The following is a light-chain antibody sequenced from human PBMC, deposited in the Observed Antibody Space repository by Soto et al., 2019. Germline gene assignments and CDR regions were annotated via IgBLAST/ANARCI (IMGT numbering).Light chain of an antibody. J-gene: IGKJ4*01. CDR3: QQYDNSPLT. Sequence: EIVLSQSPATVSLSPGERATLSCRASQSVSSNLAWYQQKPGQAPRLLIYGASTRATGIPATFSGSGSGTEFTLTISRLEPEDFAVYYCQQYDNSPLTFGGGTKVDIK. CDR1: QSVSSN. CDR2: GAS. V-gene: IGKV3-15*01.